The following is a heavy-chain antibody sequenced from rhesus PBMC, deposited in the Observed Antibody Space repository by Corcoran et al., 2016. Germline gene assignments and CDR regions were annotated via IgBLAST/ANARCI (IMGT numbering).Heavy chain of an antibody. CDR3: ARRLATVTLSYFDY. CDR2: IYGSGGSN. J-gene: IGHJ4*01. Sequence: QVQLQESGPGLVKPSETLSLTCAVSGYSISSGYYWGWIRQPPGKGLEWIGSIYGSGGSNYLNPSLKSQGTLSVDTSKIQFSLKLSYVTAADTAVYYCARRLATVTLSYFDYWGQGVLVTVSS. CDR1: GYSISSGYY. D-gene: IGHD5-36*02. V-gene: IGHV4S14*01.